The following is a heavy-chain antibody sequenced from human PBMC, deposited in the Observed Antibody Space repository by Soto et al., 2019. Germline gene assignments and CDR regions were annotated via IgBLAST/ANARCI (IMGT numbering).Heavy chain of an antibody. CDR3: GREGATVTTNSYY. J-gene: IGHJ4*02. V-gene: IGHV1-18*01. CDR2: ISGSSGHT. D-gene: IGHD4-17*01. CDR1: GYSFTTYG. Sequence: QAPLVQSGAEVKKPGASVKVSCKASGYSFTTYGISWVRQAPGQGLEWMGWISGSSGHTDYVEKLQGRVSMTTETSTTTAYMELRSLRSDDTAVYYCGREGATVTTNSYYRGQGTLVTVSS.